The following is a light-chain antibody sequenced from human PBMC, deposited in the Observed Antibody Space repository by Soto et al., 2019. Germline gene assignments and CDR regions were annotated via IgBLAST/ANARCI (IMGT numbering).Light chain of an antibody. V-gene: IGKV1-27*01. J-gene: IGKJ3*01. CDR2: AAS. CDR3: QNDNSAPLFT. Sequence: DIQMTQSPSSLSSSVGDRVTITCRASQGISNYLAWYQQKPGKVPKLLIYAASTLQAGVPSRFSGSGSGTDFTLTISSLQPEDVATYYCQNDNSAPLFTFGPGTKVDIK. CDR1: QGISNY.